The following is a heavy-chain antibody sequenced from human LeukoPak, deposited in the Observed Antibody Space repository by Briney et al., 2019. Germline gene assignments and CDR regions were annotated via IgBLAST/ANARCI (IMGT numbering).Heavy chain of an antibody. V-gene: IGHV1-58*02. D-gene: IGHD5-12*01. J-gene: IGHJ3*02. Sequence: GASVNVSCKASGFTFTSSAMQWVRQARGQRLEWIGWIVVGSGNTNYAQKFQERVTITRDMSTSTAYMELSSLRSEDTAVYYCAAGTPNIVAHDAFDIWGQGTMVTVSS. CDR3: AAGTPNIVAHDAFDI. CDR2: IVVGSGNT. CDR1: GFTFTSSA.